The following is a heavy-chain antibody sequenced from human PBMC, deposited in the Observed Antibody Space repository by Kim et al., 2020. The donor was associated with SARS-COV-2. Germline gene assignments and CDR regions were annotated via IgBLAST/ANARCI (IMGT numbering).Heavy chain of an antibody. J-gene: IGHJ4*02. CDR1: GGPIDSYY. D-gene: IGHD2-15*01. CDR2: IYHSGAT. CDR3: AGSGKYYCFEY. V-gene: IGHV4-59*13. Sequence: SQTLSLSCSVSGGPIDSYYWSWIRQPPGKPLEWIGYIYHSGATKHNPSFSSGATLPIDKSKKQFSLKLTSVTTADTAVYFCAGSGKYYCFEYWGQGTLVPVSS.